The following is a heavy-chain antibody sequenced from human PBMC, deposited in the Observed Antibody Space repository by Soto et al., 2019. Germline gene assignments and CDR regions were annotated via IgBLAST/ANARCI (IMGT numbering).Heavy chain of an antibody. J-gene: IGHJ4*02. CDR1: GGSVSNGDYL. Sequence: PSETLSLTCTVSGGSVSNGDYLWSWIRQSPGKGLQWIGYIHNSGNTYYTPSLRSRVTISLDTSTNQFALKLSSVTAADTAVYFCARARGGDYGDYASLCGCWGQGTLVTVSS. D-gene: IGHD4-17*01. CDR3: ARARGGDYGDYASLCGC. V-gene: IGHV4-30-4*01. CDR2: IHNSGNT.